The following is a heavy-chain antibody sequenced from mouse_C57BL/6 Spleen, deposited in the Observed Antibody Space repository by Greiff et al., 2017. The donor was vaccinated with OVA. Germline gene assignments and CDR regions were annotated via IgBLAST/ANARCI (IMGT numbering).Heavy chain of an antibody. J-gene: IGHJ3*01. Sequence: VQLQQSGAELVKPGASVKLSCTASGFNIKDYYMHWVKQRTEQGLEWIGRIDPEDGENKYAPKFQGKATITADTSSNTAYLQLSSLTSEDTAVYYCARSGGYDDGAWFAYWGQGTLVTVSA. CDR1: GFNIKDYY. V-gene: IGHV14-2*01. CDR2: IDPEDGEN. CDR3: ARSGGYDDGAWFAY. D-gene: IGHD2-2*01.